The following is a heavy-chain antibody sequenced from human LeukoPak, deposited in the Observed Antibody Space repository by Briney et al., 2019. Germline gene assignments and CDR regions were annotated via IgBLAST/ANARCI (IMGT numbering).Heavy chain of an antibody. V-gene: IGHV3-23*01. D-gene: IGHD2-2*03. J-gene: IGHJ4*02. Sequence: PGASLRLSCAASGFTVTNYAMYWARQAPGKGLEWVSAISGRDDSTYYADSVKGRFTISRDTSKNTLFLQMNSLRAEDTAVYYCAKDWILWITPGFDYWGQGTLVTVSS. CDR1: GFTVTNYA. CDR2: ISGRDDST. CDR3: AKDWILWITPGFDY.